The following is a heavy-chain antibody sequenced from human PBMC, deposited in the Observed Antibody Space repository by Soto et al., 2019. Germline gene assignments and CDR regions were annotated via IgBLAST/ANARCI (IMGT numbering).Heavy chain of an antibody. CDR2: ISGSGGST. CDR1: GFTFSSYA. D-gene: IGHD3-10*01. J-gene: IGHJ4*02. V-gene: IGHV3-23*01. CDR3: AKDPHYGSGSYYNAPPHDY. Sequence: GGSLRLSCAASGFTFSSYAMSWVRQAPGKGLEWVSAISGSGGSTYYADSVKGRFTISRDNSKNTLYLQMNSLRAEDTAVYYCAKDPHYGSGSYYNAPPHDYWGQGAMVTVYS.